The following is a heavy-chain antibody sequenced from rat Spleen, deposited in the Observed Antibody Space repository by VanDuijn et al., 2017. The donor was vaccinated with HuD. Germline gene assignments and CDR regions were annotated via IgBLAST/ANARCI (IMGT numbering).Heavy chain of an antibody. CDR1: GFSLTSYH. CDR2: IWGDGSK. D-gene: IGHD5-1*01. Sequence: QVQLKESGPGLVKPSETLSLTCTVSGFSLTSYHVSWVRQPPGKGLEWLGVIWGDGSKAYNSALKSRLSISRDTSKSQVFLKMSSLKTEDTATYYCARGSGRFDYWGQGVMVTVSS. J-gene: IGHJ2*01. CDR3: ARGSGRFDY. V-gene: IGHV2-32*01.